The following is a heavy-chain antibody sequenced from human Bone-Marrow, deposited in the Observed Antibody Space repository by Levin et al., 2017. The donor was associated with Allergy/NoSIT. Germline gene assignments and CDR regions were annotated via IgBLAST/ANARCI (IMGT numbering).Heavy chain of an antibody. D-gene: IGHD3-3*01. J-gene: IGHJ4*02. CDR1: GFTFSTYP. V-gene: IGHV3-30-3*01. CDR2: MTYDGSSE. Sequence: GGSLRLSCAASGFTFSTYPMHWVRLAPGKGLEWVALMTYDGSSEYYADSVKGRFTVSRDNSKNTLYLQMNSLRVEDTAVYYCARDQEWVGLYYFDLWGQGSLVTVSS. CDR3: ARDQEWVGLYYFDL.